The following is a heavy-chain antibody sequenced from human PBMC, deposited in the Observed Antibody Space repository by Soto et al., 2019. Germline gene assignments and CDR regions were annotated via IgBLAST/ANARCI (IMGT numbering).Heavy chain of an antibody. CDR2: IYYSGST. Sequence: QVQLQESGPGLVKPSQTLSLACTVSGGSISSGDYYWSWIRQPPGKGLEWIGYIYYSGSTYYNPSLKSRVTISADTSKNQFSLKLSSVTAADTAVYYCARSFSGYDWGWFDPWGQGTLVTVSS. CDR3: ARSFSGYDWGWFDP. D-gene: IGHD5-12*01. V-gene: IGHV4-30-4*01. J-gene: IGHJ5*02. CDR1: GGSISSGDYY.